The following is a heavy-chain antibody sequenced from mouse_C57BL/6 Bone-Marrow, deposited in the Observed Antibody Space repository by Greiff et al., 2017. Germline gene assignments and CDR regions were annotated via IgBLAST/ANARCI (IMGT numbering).Heavy chain of an antibody. J-gene: IGHJ1*03. CDR3: ANSDGYYLWYSFDV. Sequence: VQLQQPGAELVKPGASVKLSCKASGYTFTSYWITWVKQRPGQGLEWIGDIDPGSGSTNYHEKFKSKATLTVDTSSSTAYMQLSSLTSEDSAVYCCANSDGYYLWYSFDVWGTGTTVTVSS. CDR2: IDPGSGST. V-gene: IGHV1-55*01. D-gene: IGHD2-3*01. CDR1: GYTFTSYW.